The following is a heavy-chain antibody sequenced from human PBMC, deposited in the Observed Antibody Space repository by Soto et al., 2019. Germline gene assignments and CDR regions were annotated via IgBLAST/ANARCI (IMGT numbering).Heavy chain of an antibody. D-gene: IGHD3-3*01. Sequence: ASVKVSCKASGYTFTGYYMHWVRQAPGQGLEWMGWINPNSGGTNYAQKFQGWVTMTRDTSISTAYMELSRLRSDDTAVYYCARAQLVLRFLEWSGDYYYYGMEVWGRGTTVTVSS. CDR3: ARAQLVLRFLEWSGDYYYYGMEV. CDR2: INPNSGGT. CDR1: GYTFTGYY. V-gene: IGHV1-2*04. J-gene: IGHJ6*02.